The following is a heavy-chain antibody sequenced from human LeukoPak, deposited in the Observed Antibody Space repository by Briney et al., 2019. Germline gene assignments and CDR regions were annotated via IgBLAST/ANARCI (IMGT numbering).Heavy chain of an antibody. CDR3: ARDPYHRLGPPLDL. D-gene: IGHD1-14*01. Sequence: ASVKVSCRASGYTFTNSDITWVRQAPGQGLEWMGRISTSNGDTNYAAKLQGRVTMTTDTSTSTVCMELGSLTFDDTAVYFCARDPYHRLGPPLDLWGQGTLVTVSS. CDR1: GYTFTNSD. CDR2: ISTSNGDT. V-gene: IGHV1-18*01. J-gene: IGHJ5*02.